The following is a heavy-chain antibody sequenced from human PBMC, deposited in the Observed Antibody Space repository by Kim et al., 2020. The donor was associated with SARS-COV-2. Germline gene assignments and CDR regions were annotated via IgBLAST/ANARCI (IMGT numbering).Heavy chain of an antibody. CDR1: GGSFSGYY. CDR3: AREGVRGNWYFDL. J-gene: IGHJ2*01. V-gene: IGHV4-34*01. Sequence: SETLSLTCAVYGGSFSGYYWSWIRQPPGKGLECIGEINHSGSTNYNPSLKSRVTISVDTSKNQFSLKLSSVTAADTAVYYCAREGVRGNWYFDLWGRGTLVTVSS. CDR2: INHSGST. D-gene: IGHD3-10*01.